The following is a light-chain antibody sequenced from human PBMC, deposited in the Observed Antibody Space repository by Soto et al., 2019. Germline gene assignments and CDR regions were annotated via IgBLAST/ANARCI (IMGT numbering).Light chain of an antibody. CDR1: QSVSSN. CDR2: GAS. Sequence: EIVMTQSPATLSVSPGERATLSCRASQSVSSNLAWYQQKPGQAPRLLIYGASLRATGTPARFSGSGSGTEFTLTISSLQSEDFAVYYCQQYNNDFITFGLGTRLEIK. V-gene: IGKV3D-15*01. CDR3: QQYNNDFIT. J-gene: IGKJ5*01.